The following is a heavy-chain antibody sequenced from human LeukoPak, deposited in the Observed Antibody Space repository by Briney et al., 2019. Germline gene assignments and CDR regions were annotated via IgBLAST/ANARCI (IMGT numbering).Heavy chain of an antibody. CDR3: ARHVGDYGIFYFDY. J-gene: IGHJ4*02. D-gene: IGHD4-17*01. Sequence: SETLSLTCTVSGGSISSGYYWGWIRQPPGKGLEWIGSIYHSGSTYYNPSLKSRVTISVDTSKNQFSLKLSSVTAADTAVYYCARHVGDYGIFYFDYWGQGTLVTVSS. CDR1: GGSISSGYY. CDR2: IYHSGST. V-gene: IGHV4-38-2*02.